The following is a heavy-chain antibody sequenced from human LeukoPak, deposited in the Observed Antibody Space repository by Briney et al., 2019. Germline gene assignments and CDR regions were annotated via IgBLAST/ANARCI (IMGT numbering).Heavy chain of an antibody. J-gene: IGHJ4*02. Sequence: SETLSLTCTVSGGSISSSNSYWGWIRQPPGKGLEWIGSIYYRGSTYFNPFLKSRVTISVDTSKSKFSLKLSSVTATDTAVYYCARRTTYFDYWGQGTLVTVSS. V-gene: IGHV4-39*01. D-gene: IGHD1-1*01. CDR2: IYYRGST. CDR1: GGSISSSNSY. CDR3: ARRTTYFDY.